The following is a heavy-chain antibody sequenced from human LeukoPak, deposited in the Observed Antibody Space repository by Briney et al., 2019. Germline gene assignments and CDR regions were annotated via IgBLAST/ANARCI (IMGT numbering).Heavy chain of an antibody. CDR3: AGDRLLSGVYNYHGLDV. J-gene: IGHJ6*02. D-gene: IGHD3-10*01. Sequence: GASVKVSCKASGYTFTSYYMHWVRQAPGQGLEWMGIINPSGGSTSYAQKFQGRVTMTRDTSTSTVYMELSSLRSEDTAIYYCAGDRLLSGVYNYHGLDVWGQGTTVTVSS. CDR1: GYTFTSYY. V-gene: IGHV1-46*01. CDR2: INPSGGST.